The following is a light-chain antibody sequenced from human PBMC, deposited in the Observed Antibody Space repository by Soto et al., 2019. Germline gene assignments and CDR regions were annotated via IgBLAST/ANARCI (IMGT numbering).Light chain of an antibody. CDR2: ATS. J-gene: IGKJ1*01. CDR1: QDIRTE. Sequence: AIQMTKSPSSLSASVGDRVTITCRASQDIRTELGWYQQKPGNAPKLLIYATSILQSGFPWRFSGIGSGTDFTLTISSLQPEDFATYYCLQDYSYPRTFGQGTKVEIK. CDR3: LQDYSYPRT. V-gene: IGKV1-6*01.